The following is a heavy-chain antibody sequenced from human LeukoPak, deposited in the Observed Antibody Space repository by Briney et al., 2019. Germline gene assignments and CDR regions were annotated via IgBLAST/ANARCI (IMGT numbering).Heavy chain of an antibody. CDR3: ARNLIPEQLVLNF. Sequence: SETLSLTCTVSGGSISSYYWSWIRQPPGKGLEWIGYIYYSGSTNYNSSFKSRVTISIDTSKNQFSLRLSSVTAADTAVYYCARNLIPEQLVLNFWGQGTLVTVSS. CDR2: IYYSGST. CDR1: GGSISSYY. J-gene: IGHJ4*02. D-gene: IGHD6-13*01. V-gene: IGHV4-59*01.